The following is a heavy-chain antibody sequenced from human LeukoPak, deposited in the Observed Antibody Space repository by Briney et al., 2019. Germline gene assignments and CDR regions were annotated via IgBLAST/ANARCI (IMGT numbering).Heavy chain of an antibody. D-gene: IGHD1-26*01. J-gene: IGHJ5*02. CDR1: GFTFSSFA. CDR2: ISASGSST. CDR3: AKDRTFSGSSDNNWFDP. Sequence: GGSLRLSCTASGFTFSSFAMSGVRQAAGKRLEWVSTISASGSSTYYADSVKGRFTISRDNSKNTLSLQMNSLRVEDTAEYYCAKDRTFSGSSDNNWFDPWGQGTLVTVSS. V-gene: IGHV3-23*01.